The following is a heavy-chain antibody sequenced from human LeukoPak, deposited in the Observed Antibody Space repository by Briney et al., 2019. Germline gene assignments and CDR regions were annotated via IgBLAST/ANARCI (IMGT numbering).Heavy chain of an antibody. J-gene: IGHJ3*02. D-gene: IGHD2-2*01. Sequence: VASVKVSCKASGYTFTGYYMHWVRQAPGHGLEWMGWINPNSGGTTYAQKFQGRVTMTRDTSISTAYMELSSLRSEDTAVYYCARGGSLLGYCSSTSCPGGGDAFDIWGQGTMVTVSS. CDR3: ARGGSLLGYCSSTSCPGGGDAFDI. V-gene: IGHV1-2*02. CDR2: INPNSGGT. CDR1: GYTFTGYY.